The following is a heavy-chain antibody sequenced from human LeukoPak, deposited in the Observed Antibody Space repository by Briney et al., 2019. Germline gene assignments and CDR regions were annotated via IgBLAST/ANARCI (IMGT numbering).Heavy chain of an antibody. CDR3: ASYLDTSGYPSGPLDY. D-gene: IGHD3-22*01. Sequence: PGGSLRLSCAASGFTFSDCGMHWVRQAPGKGLEWVSFIRFDSLNTYYRSSVKGRFTISRDNSKNTLYLQMNALRPDDTAVYYCASYLDTSGYPSGPLDYWGQGTRVTVSS. J-gene: IGHJ4*02. CDR1: GFTFSDCG. V-gene: IGHV3-30*02. CDR2: IRFDSLNT.